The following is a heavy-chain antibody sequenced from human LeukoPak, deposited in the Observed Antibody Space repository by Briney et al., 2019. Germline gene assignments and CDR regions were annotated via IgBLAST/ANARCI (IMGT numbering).Heavy chain of an antibody. CDR1: GFTFSSYW. CDR3: ARTGSLAPYFGMGV. CDR2: IKQDGSEK. Sequence: GGSLRLSCAASGFTFSSYWMSWVRQAPGKGLEWVANIKQDGSEKYYVDSVKGRFTISRDNAKNSLYLQMNSLRAEDTAVYYCARTGSLAPYFGMGVWGKGTTVTVSS. J-gene: IGHJ6*04. D-gene: IGHD2-15*01. V-gene: IGHV3-7*03.